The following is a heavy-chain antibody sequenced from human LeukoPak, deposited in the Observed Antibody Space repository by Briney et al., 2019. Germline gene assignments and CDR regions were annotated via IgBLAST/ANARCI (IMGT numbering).Heavy chain of an antibody. V-gene: IGHV1-8*03. CDR2: TNPNSGNT. Sequence: ASVKVSCKASGYTFTGYYMHWVRQAPGQGLEWMGWTNPNSGNTGYAQKFQGRVTITRSTSISTAYMELSSLRSEDTAVYYCARAWELPDYWGQGTLVTVSS. CDR3: ARAWELPDY. D-gene: IGHD1-26*01. CDR1: GYTFTGYY. J-gene: IGHJ4*02.